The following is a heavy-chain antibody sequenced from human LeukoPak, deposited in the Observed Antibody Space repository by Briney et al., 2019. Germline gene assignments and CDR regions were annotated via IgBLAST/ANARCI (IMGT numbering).Heavy chain of an antibody. CDR3: ARTSALLWFGELWFDY. CDR2: INPNSGGT. V-gene: IGHV1-2*02. J-gene: IGHJ4*02. Sequence: ASVKVSCKASGYTFTSYGISWVRQAPGQGLEWMGWINPNSGGTNYAQKFQGRVTMTRDTSISTAYMELSRLRSDDTAVYYCARTSALLWFGELWFDYWGQGTLVTVSS. D-gene: IGHD3-10*01. CDR1: GYTFTSYG.